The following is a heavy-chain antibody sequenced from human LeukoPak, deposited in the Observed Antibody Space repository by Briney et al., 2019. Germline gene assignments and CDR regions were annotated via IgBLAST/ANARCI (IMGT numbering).Heavy chain of an antibody. D-gene: IGHD3-10*01. CDR3: ASGERLLWFGEPRPFDP. Sequence: GGSLGLSCAASGFTFSSYSMNWVRQAPGKGLEWVSSISSSSSYIYYADSVKGRFTISRDNARNSLYLQMNSLRAEDTAVYYCASGERLLWFGEPRPFDPWGQGTLVTVSS. CDR1: GFTFSSYS. V-gene: IGHV3-21*01. CDR2: ISSSSSYI. J-gene: IGHJ5*02.